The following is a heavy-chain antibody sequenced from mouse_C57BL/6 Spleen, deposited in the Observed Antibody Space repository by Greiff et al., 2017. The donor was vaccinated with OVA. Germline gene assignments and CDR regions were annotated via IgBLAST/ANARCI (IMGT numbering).Heavy chain of an antibody. D-gene: IGHD6-1*01. J-gene: IGHJ3*01. CDR3: ARWGPTSWFAY. Sequence: QVQLKQPGAELVKPGASVKMSCKASGYTFPSYWITWVKQRPGQGLEWIGDIYPGSGSNNYNEKFKSKATLTVDTSSSTAYMQLSSLTSEDSAVYYCARWGPTSWFAYWGQGTLVTVSA. CDR1: GYTFPSYW. V-gene: IGHV1-55*01. CDR2: IYPGSGSN.